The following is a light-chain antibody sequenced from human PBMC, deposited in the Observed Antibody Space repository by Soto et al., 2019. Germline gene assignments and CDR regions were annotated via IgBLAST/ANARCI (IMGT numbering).Light chain of an antibody. V-gene: IGLV2-11*01. Sequence: QSVLTQPRSVSGSPVQSVTVSCIGTSSDVGDYNSVSWYQQHPGKAPKLMIYDVSKRPSGVPDRFSGSKSGNTASLTISGLQAEDEADYYCCSYVGGYSYVFGIGTKLTVL. CDR1: SSDVGDYNS. CDR2: DVS. J-gene: IGLJ1*01. CDR3: CSYVGGYSYV.